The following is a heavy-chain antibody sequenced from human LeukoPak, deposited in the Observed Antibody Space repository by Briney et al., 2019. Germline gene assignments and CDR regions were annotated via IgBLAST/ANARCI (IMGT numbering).Heavy chain of an antibody. CDR3: AHRTSIVGATYFDY. Sequence: ASGPTLVKPTQTLTLTCTFSGFSLSTSGVGVGWIRQPPGKALEWLAPIYWDDDKRYSPSLKSRLTITKDTSKNQVVLTMTNMDPVDTATYYCAHRTSIVGATYFDYWGQGTLVTVSS. J-gene: IGHJ4*02. CDR1: GFSLSTSGVG. D-gene: IGHD1-26*01. V-gene: IGHV2-5*02. CDR2: IYWDDDK.